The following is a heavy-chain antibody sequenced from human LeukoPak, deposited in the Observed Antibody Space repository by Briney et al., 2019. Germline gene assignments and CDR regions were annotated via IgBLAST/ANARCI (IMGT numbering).Heavy chain of an antibody. CDR3: ASRYGSGSQYFDY. V-gene: IGHV1-8*01. Sequence: APVKVSCKASGYTFTSYDINWVRQATGQGLEWMGWLNPNSGNTGYARKFQGRVTMTRNTSISTAYMELSSLRSEDTAVYFCASRYGSGSQYFDYWGQGTLVTVSS. J-gene: IGHJ4*02. D-gene: IGHD3-10*01. CDR2: LNPNSGNT. CDR1: GYTFTSYD.